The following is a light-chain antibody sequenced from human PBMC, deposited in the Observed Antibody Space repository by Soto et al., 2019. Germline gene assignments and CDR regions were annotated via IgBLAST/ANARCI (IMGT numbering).Light chain of an antibody. J-gene: IGLJ2*01. V-gene: IGLV2-14*01. Sequence: QSALTQPASVSGSPGQSITISCTGTNSDVGGYNYVSWYQHHPGKAPKLLIFDVDNRPSGVSNRFSGSQSGYAASLTISGLQADDDAEYCCTSYTGSNSLVFGGGTKLTVL. CDR1: NSDVGGYNY. CDR3: TSYTGSNSLV. CDR2: DVD.